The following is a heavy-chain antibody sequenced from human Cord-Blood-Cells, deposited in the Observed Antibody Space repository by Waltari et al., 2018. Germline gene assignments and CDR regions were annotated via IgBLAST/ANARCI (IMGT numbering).Heavy chain of an antibody. CDR1: GGSFSGYY. J-gene: IGHJ4*02. D-gene: IGHD2-15*01. CDR2: INHSGST. CDR3: AGLGYCSGGSCYGLDY. Sequence: QVQLQQWGAGLLKPSETLSLTCAVYGGSFSGYYWSWIRQPPGKGLEWLGEINHSGSTNYNPSLKGRVTISVDTSKNQFSLKLSSVTAADTAVYYCAGLGYCSGGSCYGLDYWGQGTLVTVSS. V-gene: IGHV4-34*01.